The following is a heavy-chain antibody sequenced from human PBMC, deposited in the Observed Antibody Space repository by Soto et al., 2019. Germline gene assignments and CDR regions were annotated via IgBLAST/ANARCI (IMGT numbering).Heavy chain of an antibody. CDR1: GGSISSGGYY. CDR3: ARARITMVRGVMDFDY. V-gene: IGHV4-31*03. Sequence: SETLSLTCTVSGGSISSGGYYWSWIRQHPGKGLEWIGYIYYSGSTYYNPSLKSRVTISVDTSKNQFSLKLSSVTAADTAVYYCARARITMVRGVMDFDYWGQGTLVTVS. D-gene: IGHD3-10*01. J-gene: IGHJ4*02. CDR2: IYYSGST.